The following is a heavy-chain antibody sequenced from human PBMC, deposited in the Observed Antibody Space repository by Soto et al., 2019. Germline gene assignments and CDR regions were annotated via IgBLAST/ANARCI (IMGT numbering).Heavy chain of an antibody. V-gene: IGHV1-18*01. CDR3: ARSFNYGYVWGSYREGRNDAFDI. CDR2: ISANSGDT. Sequence: ASVKVSCKASGSTFKNYGVSWVRQAPGQGLEWMGWISANSGDTKYTQKLQGRVTMTTDTSTSTAYMELRTLRSDDTAVYYCARSFNYGYVWGSYREGRNDAFDIWG. J-gene: IGHJ3*02. CDR1: GSTFKNYG. D-gene: IGHD3-16*02.